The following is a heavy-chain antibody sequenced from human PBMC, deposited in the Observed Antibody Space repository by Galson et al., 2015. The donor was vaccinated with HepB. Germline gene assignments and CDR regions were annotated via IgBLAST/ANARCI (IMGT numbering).Heavy chain of an antibody. D-gene: IGHD1-1*01. CDR3: AKDAATVRGSYWYFDL. V-gene: IGHV3-9*01. CDR1: GFTFDDYA. Sequence: SLRLSCAASGFTFDDYAMHWVRQAPGKGLEWVSGISWNSGSIGYADSVKGRFTISRDNAKNSLYLQMNSLRAEDTALYYCAKDAATVRGSYWYFDLWGRGTLVTVSS. CDR2: ISWNSGSI. J-gene: IGHJ2*01.